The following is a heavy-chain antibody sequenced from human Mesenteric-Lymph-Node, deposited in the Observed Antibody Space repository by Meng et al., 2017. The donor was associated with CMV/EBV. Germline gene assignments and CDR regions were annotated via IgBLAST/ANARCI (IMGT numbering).Heavy chain of an antibody. CDR2: ISAYNGNT. CDR1: GYTFASYA. V-gene: IGHV1-18*01. J-gene: IGHJ6*02. D-gene: IGHD2-2*01. CDR3: ARGPLGYCSSTSCYLLYYGMDV. Sequence: ASVKVSCKASGYTFASYAITWVRQAPGQGLEWMGWISAYNGNTNYAQKLQGRVTMTTDTSTSTAYMELRSLRSDDTAVYYCARGPLGYCSSTSCYLLYYGMDVWGQGTTVTVSS.